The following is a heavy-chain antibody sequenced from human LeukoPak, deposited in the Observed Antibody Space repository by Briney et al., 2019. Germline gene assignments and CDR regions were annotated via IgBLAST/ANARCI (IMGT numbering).Heavy chain of an antibody. CDR3: AEGGEYYYDSSGYPEVYFDY. J-gene: IGHJ4*02. Sequence: PSETLSLTCTVSGGSISSSSYYWGWIRQPPGKGLEWIGSIYYSGSTYYNPSLKSRVTISVDTSKNQFSLKLSSVTAADTAVYYCAEGGEYYYDSSGYPEVYFDYWGQGTLVTVSS. CDR2: IYYSGST. D-gene: IGHD3-22*01. V-gene: IGHV4-39*07. CDR1: GGSISSSSYY.